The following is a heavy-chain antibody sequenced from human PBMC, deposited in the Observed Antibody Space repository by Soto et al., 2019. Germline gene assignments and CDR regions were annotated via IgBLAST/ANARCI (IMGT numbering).Heavy chain of an antibody. CDR2: ISYDGSHK. V-gene: IGHV3-30-3*01. CDR1: GFTFSSSA. Sequence: VGSLRLSCAASGFTFSSSAMHWVRQAPGKGLEWVSAISYDGSHKYYADSVKGRFTISRDNSKNTLYLQMNSLRPGDRAVYYCARDRRQQLVPLDYWGQGTLVTVLL. D-gene: IGHD6-13*01. CDR3: ARDRRQQLVPLDY. J-gene: IGHJ4*02.